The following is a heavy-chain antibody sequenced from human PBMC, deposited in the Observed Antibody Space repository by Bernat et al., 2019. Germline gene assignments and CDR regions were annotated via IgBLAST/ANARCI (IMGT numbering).Heavy chain of an antibody. CDR2: IIPILGIA. Sequence: QVQLVQSGAEVKKPGSSVKVSCKASGGTFSSYAISWVRQAPGQGLEWMGRIIPILGIANYAQKFQGRVTITADEATSTAYMELSRLRSEDTAVYSCAGGVVGDTLGDDAFDIWGQGTMVTVAS. J-gene: IGHJ3*02. D-gene: IGHD1-26*01. CDR1: GGTFSSYA. V-gene: IGHV1-69*04. CDR3: AGGVVGDTLGDDAFDI.